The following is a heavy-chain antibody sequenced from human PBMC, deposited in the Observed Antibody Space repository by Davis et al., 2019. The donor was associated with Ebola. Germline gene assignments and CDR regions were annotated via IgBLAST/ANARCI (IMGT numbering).Heavy chain of an antibody. CDR3: ARDSSPRNLDI. CDR1: GGSISGYY. J-gene: IGHJ3*02. Sequence: GSLRLSCTVSGGSISGYYWSWVRQPPGKGLEWIGYIYNSGSTNYNPSLRSRVTISADPSKNQFSLRLTSVTAADTAVYYCARDSSPRNLDIWGQGTLVTVSS. CDR2: IYNSGST. V-gene: IGHV4-59*01. D-gene: IGHD1-14*01.